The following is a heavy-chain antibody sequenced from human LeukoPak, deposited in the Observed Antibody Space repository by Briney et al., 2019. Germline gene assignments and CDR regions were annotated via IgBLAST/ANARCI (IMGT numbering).Heavy chain of an antibody. CDR1: GCTFSRYA. CDR2: IIPIFGTA. J-gene: IGHJ3*02. Sequence: SVKVSCKASGCTFSRYAISWVGQAPGQGLEWMGGIIPIFGTANYAQKFQGRVTITADESTSTAYMELSSLRSEDTAVYYCASLDPHSYAFDIWGQGTMVTVSS. CDR3: ASLDPHSYAFDI. V-gene: IGHV1-69*01.